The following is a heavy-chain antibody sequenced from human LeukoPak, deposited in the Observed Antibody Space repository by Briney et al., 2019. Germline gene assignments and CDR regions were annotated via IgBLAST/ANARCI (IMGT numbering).Heavy chain of an antibody. Sequence: AGGSLRLSCAASGFTFSSYAMHWVRQAPGKGLEWVAVISYDGSNKYYADSVKGRFTISRDNSKNTLYLQMNSLRAEDTAVYYCARCRAYSYGLCGTNLFEPWGQGTLVTGSS. D-gene: IGHD5-18*01. CDR3: ARCRAYSYGLCGTNLFEP. CDR1: GFTFSSYA. V-gene: IGHV3-30*04. CDR2: ISYDGSNK. J-gene: IGHJ5*02.